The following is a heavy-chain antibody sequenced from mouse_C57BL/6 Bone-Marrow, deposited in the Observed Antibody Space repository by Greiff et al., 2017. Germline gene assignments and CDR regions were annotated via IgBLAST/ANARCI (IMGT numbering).Heavy chain of an antibody. CDR3: AGLGDCDCYFDV. D-gene: IGHD2-2*01. Sequence: EVQLQQSGPELVKPGASVKISCTASGYTFTDYNMHWVKRSHGKNLEWIGYINPNDGGTSYNQKFKSKATLTVNTSSSTAYMELCSLTSEDAAVYYCAGLGDCDCYFDVWGRGKAVLVS. J-gene: IGHJ1*03. CDR1: GYTFTDYN. V-gene: IGHV1-22*01. CDR2: INPNDGGT.